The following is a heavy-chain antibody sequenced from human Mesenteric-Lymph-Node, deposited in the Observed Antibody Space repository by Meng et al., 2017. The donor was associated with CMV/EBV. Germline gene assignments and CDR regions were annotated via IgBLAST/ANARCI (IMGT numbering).Heavy chain of an antibody. Sequence: KASGYTFTSYAMNWVRQAPGQGLEWMGWINTNTGNPTYAQGFTGRFVFSLDTSVSTAYLQISSLKAEDTAVYYCARVRGVMRYWHFDLWGRGTLVTVSS. CDR2: INTNTGNP. CDR1: GYTFTSYA. J-gene: IGHJ2*01. D-gene: IGHD3-16*01. V-gene: IGHV7-4-1*02. CDR3: ARVRGVMRYWHFDL.